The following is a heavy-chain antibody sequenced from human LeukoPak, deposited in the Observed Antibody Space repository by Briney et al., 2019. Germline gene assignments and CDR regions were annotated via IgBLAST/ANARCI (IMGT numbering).Heavy chain of an antibody. V-gene: IGHV4-30-4*08. CDR1: GGSISSGDYY. J-gene: IGHJ4*02. CDR3: TSRGYSSGWFYFDY. D-gene: IGHD6-19*01. CDR2: IYYSGST. Sequence: SETLSLTCTVSGGSISSGDYYWSWIRQPPGKGLEWIGYIYYSGSTYYNPSLKSRVTISVDTSKNQFSLKLSSVTAADTAVYYGTSRGYSSGWFYFDYWVQGTLVTVSS.